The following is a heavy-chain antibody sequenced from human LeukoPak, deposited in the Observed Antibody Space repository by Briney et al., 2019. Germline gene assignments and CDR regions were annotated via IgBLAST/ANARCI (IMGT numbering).Heavy chain of an antibody. CDR2: IYHSGST. D-gene: IGHD3-10*01. V-gene: IGHV4-34*01. J-gene: IGHJ6*03. CDR1: GGSFSGYY. Sequence: SETLSLTCAVYGGSFSGYYWSWIRQPPGKGLEWIGEIYHSGSTNYNPSLKSRVTISVDTSKNQFSLKLSSVTAADTAVYYGTRRLGRKFGERFYYNHYMDVWGKGTMVTISS. CDR3: TRRLGRKFGERFYYNHYMDV.